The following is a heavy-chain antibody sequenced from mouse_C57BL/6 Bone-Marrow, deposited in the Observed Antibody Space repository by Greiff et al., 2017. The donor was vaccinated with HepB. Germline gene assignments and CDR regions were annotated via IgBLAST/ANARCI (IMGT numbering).Heavy chain of an antibody. Sequence: EVKLMESGGGLVQPGGSLKLSCAASGFTFSDYYMYWVRQTPEKRLEWVAYISNGGGSTYYPDTVKGRFTISRDNAKNTLYLQMSRLKSEDTAMYYCARHRGYYGSSYWYFDVWGTGTTVTVSS. J-gene: IGHJ1*03. CDR3: ARHRGYYGSSYWYFDV. D-gene: IGHD1-1*01. V-gene: IGHV5-12*01. CDR2: ISNGGGST. CDR1: GFTFSDYY.